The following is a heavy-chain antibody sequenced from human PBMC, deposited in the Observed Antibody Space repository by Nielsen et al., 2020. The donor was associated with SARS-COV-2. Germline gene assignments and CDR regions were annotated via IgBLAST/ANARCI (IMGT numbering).Heavy chain of an antibody. V-gene: IGHV3-73*01. J-gene: IGHJ3*02. D-gene: IGHD1-14*01. CDR1: GFTFSSYG. CDR3: ARISPIPDSYYDAFDI. CDR2: IRSKGNNYAT. Sequence: GESLKISCAASGFTFSSYGMQWVRQASGKGLEWVGRIRSKGNNYATAYAASVKGRFTISRDDSKNTAYLQMNSLKIEDTGVYYCARISPIPDSYYDAFDIWGQGTMVTVSS.